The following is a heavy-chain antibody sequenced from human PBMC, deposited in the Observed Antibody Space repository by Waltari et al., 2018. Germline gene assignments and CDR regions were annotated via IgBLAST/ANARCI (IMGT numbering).Heavy chain of an antibody. D-gene: IGHD3-10*01. CDR1: GGAISSNY. CDR3: ARWPRPTRGVDC. J-gene: IGHJ4*02. V-gene: IGHV4-59*01. Sequence: QVQLQESGPGLVKPSETLSLTCNVSGGAISSNYWSWIRQPPGKGLEWIGYIHYSGSTNYNPSLKSRVTISVDTSKNQLSLKLSSVTAADTAVYYCARWPRPTRGVDCWGQGTLVTVSS. CDR2: IHYSGST.